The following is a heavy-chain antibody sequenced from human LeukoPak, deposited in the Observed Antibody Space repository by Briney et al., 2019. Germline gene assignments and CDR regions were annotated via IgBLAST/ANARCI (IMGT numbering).Heavy chain of an antibody. CDR2: SSSSSSYI. J-gene: IGHJ3*02. V-gene: IGHV3-21*01. D-gene: IGHD5-12*01. CDR3: ASQLSRGYSGYDPDAFDI. Sequence: PGGSLRLSCAASGFTFSSYSMNWVRQAPGKGLEWVSSSSSSSSYIYYADSVKGRFTISRDNAKNSLYLQMNSLRAEDTAVYYCASQLSRGYSGYDPDAFDIWGQGTMVTVSS. CDR1: GFTFSSYS.